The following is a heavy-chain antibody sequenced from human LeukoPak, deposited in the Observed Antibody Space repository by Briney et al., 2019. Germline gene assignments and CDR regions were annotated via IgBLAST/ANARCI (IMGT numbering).Heavy chain of an antibody. CDR3: ARRIATAGDY. CDR1: GGSISSGGYS. V-gene: IGHV4-30-4*07. D-gene: IGHD6-13*01. Sequence: SETLSLTCAVSGGSISSGGYSWSWIRQPPGKGLEWIGYIYYSGSTYYNPSLKSRVTISVDTSKNQFSLKLSSVTAADTAVYYCARRIATAGDYWGQGTLVTVSS. CDR2: IYYSGST. J-gene: IGHJ4*02.